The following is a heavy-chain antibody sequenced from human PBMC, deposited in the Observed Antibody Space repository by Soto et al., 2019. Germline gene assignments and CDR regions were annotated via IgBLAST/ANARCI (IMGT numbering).Heavy chain of an antibody. V-gene: IGHV3-21*01. Sequence: EVQLVESGGGLVKPGGFLRLSCAASGFTFNTYDMNWVRQAPGKGLEWVSSITAGSAYIYYADSVRGRITFYRDNAKNSLFLQMHSLRAEYTAVYYCVRSGTARLLRHSWFDTWGQGTLVTVSS. CDR1: GFTFNTYD. CDR3: VRSGTARLLRHSWFDT. D-gene: IGHD2-21*01. J-gene: IGHJ5*02. CDR2: ITAGSAYI.